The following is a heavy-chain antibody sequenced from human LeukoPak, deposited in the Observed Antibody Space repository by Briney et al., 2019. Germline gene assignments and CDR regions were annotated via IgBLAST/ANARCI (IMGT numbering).Heavy chain of an antibody. CDR3: ARWGVITGTTFDY. J-gene: IGHJ4*02. D-gene: IGHD1-20*01. CDR2: MNPNSGNT. CDR1: GFTFTSYD. Sequence: ASVKVSCKASGFTFTSYDINWVRQATGQGLEWMGWMNPNSGNTGYAQKFQGRVTMTRNTSISTAYMELSSLRSEDTAVYYCARWGVITGTTFDYWGQGTLVTVSS. V-gene: IGHV1-8*01.